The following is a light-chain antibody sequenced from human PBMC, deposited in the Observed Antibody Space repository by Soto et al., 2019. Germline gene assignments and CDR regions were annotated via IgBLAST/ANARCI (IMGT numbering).Light chain of an antibody. J-gene: IGLJ2*01. CDR1: DSDIGVYNY. Sequence: SALTQPASVSGSPGQSITISCTGTDSDIGVYNYVSWYQQYPGKAPKLMIYDVTNRPSGVSNRFSGSKSGNMASLTISGLQAEDEADYYCSSYANYNVVFGGGTQLTVL. CDR3: SSYANYNVV. CDR2: DVT. V-gene: IGLV2-14*03.